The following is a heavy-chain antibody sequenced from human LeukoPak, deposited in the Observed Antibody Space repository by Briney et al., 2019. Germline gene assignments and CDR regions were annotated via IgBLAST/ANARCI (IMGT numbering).Heavy chain of an antibody. D-gene: IGHD5-12*01. J-gene: IGHJ4*02. CDR3: ARSAAAGRIVATFDY. Sequence: GRSLRLSCAASGFTFSSYDMHWVRQAPGKGLEWVAVISYVGSNKYYADSVKGRFTISRDNSKNTLYLRMNSLRAEDTAVYYCARSAAAGRIVATFDYWGQGTLVTVSS. V-gene: IGHV3-30*04. CDR1: GFTFSSYD. CDR2: ISYVGSNK.